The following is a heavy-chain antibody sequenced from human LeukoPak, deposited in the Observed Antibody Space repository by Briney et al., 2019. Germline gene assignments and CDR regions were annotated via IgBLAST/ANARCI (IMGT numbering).Heavy chain of an antibody. Sequence: SETLSLTCTVSGGSISTYYWSWIRQPPGKGLEWIGYIYYSGNTVYNPSLKSRVTMSVDTSKNQFSLRLSSVTTADTAVYYCARVGSYNFDYRGQGTLVTVSS. V-gene: IGHV4-59*01. J-gene: IGHJ4*02. CDR1: GGSISTYY. D-gene: IGHD3-10*01. CDR2: IYYSGNT. CDR3: ARVGSYNFDY.